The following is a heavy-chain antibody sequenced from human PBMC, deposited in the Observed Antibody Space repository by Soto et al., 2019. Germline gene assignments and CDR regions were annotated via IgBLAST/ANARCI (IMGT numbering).Heavy chain of an antibody. CDR1: GFTFSSYG. V-gene: IGHV3-30*18. Sequence: GGSLRLSCAASGFTFSSYGMHWVRQAPGKGLEWVAVISYDGSNKYYADSVKGRFTISRDNSKNTLYLQMNSLRAEDTAVYYCAKDGRALWFGELSAPPLWYWGQGTLVTVSS. CDR3: AKDGRALWFGELSAPPLWY. D-gene: IGHD3-10*01. CDR2: ISYDGSNK. J-gene: IGHJ4*02.